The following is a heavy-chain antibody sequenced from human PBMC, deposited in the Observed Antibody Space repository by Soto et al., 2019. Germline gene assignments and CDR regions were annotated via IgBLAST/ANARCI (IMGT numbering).Heavy chain of an antibody. CDR3: ARTDSGTYGDHFDY. D-gene: IGHD1-26*01. J-gene: IGHJ4*02. CDR1: GCSISCYC. Sequence: ETLSLCCTYSGCSISCYCCCLRRQHPGKGLEWIGYIYYSGSTNYNPSLKSRVTISVDTSKNQFSLKLSSVTAADTAVYYCARTDSGTYGDHFDYWGQGTLVTVSS. CDR2: IYYSGST. V-gene: IGHV4-59*01.